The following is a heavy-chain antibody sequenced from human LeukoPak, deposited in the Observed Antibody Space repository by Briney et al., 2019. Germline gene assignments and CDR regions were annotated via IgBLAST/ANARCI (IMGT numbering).Heavy chain of an antibody. CDR2: IKCDGSEK. Sequence: GGSLRLSCAASGFTFSSSWMHWVCQAPEKGLEWVADIKCDGSEKYYVDSVKGRLTISRDNAKNSLYLQVNSLRADDTAIYYCARGLRWPDFWGQGTLVTVSS. CDR1: GFTFSSSW. J-gene: IGHJ4*02. D-gene: IGHD4-23*01. V-gene: IGHV3-52*01. CDR3: ARGLRWPDF.